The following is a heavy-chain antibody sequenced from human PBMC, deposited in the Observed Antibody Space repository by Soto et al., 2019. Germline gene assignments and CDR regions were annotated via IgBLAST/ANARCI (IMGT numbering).Heavy chain of an antibody. V-gene: IGHV3-23*01. J-gene: IGHJ5*02. CDR2: ISGSGGST. CDR1: GFTFSSSA. Sequence: GGSLRLSCAASGFTFSSSAMSWVRQAPGKGLERVSAISGSGGSTYYADSVKGRFTISRDNSKITLYLQMNSLIAEDTAVYYCAKDRTYYDFWSGYSEGNWFDPWGQGTLVTVSS. D-gene: IGHD3-3*01. CDR3: AKDRTYYDFWSGYSEGNWFDP.